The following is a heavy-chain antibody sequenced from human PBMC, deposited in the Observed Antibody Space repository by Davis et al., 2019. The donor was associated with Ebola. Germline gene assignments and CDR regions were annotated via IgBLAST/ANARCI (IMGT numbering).Heavy chain of an antibody. D-gene: IGHD3-10*01. CDR1: GGTFSSYA. CDR3: ARRFREFFYGSGSYREYGLDV. J-gene: IGHJ6*02. V-gene: IGHV1-46*01. CDR2: INPSGGST. Sequence: ASVKVSCKASGGTFSSYAISWVRQAPGQGLEWMGIINPSGGSTSYAQKFQGRVTMTRDTSTSTVYMELSSLRSEDTAVYYCARRFREFFYGSGSYREYGLDVWGQGTTVTVSS.